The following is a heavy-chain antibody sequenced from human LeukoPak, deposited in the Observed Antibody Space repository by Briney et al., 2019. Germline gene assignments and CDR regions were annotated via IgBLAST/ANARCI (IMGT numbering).Heavy chain of an antibody. V-gene: IGHV4-39*01. J-gene: IGHJ2*01. CDR3: ARRSVYWYFDL. Sequence: SETLSLTCTVSGGSISSSSHYWGWIRQPPGKGLEWIGRIYYSGSTHYNPSLKSRVTISVDTSKNEFSLKLNSVTAADTAVYYCARRSVYWYFDLWGRGTLVTVSS. D-gene: IGHD3-10*01. CDR2: IYYSGST. CDR1: GGSISSSSHY.